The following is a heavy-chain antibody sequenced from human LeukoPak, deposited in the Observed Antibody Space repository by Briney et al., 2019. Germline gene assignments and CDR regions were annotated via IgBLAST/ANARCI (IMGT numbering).Heavy chain of an antibody. J-gene: IGHJ3*02. CDR3: ARDRGYGSSGFYAFDI. D-gene: IGHD3-22*01. Sequence: PGGSLRLSCAASGFTFNSYSMNWVRQAPGKGLEWVSSISSSSSSYIYYADSVKGRFTISRDNTKNSLYLQMNSLRAEDTAVYYCARDRGYGSSGFYAFDIWGQGTMVTVSS. V-gene: IGHV3-21*01. CDR2: ISSSSSSYI. CDR1: GFTFNSYS.